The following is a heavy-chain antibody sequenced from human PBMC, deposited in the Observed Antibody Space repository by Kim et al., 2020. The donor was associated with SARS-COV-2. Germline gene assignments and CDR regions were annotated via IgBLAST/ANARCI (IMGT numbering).Heavy chain of an antibody. V-gene: IGHV1-69*04. J-gene: IGHJ6*03. CDR1: GGTFSSYA. Sequence: SVKVSCKASGGTFSSYAISWVRQAPGQGLEWMGRIIPILGIANYAQKFQGRVTITADKSTSTAYMELSSLRSEDTAVYYCCVVVIADYYMDVWGKGTTVTVSS. CDR2: IIPILGIA. CDR3: CVVVIADYYMDV. D-gene: IGHD2-21*01.